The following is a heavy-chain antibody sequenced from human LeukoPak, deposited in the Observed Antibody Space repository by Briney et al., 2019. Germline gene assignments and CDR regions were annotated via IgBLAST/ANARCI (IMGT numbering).Heavy chain of an antibody. V-gene: IGHV4-39*07. CDR1: GGSISSSSYY. D-gene: IGHD5-24*01. CDR3: AVEMEQMGDY. Sequence: PSETLSLTCTVSGGSISSSSYYWGWIRQPPGKGPEWIGSIYYSGSTYYNPSLKSRVTISVDTSKNQFSLKLSSVTAADTAVYYCAVEMEQMGDYWGQGTLVTVSS. J-gene: IGHJ4*02. CDR2: IYYSGST.